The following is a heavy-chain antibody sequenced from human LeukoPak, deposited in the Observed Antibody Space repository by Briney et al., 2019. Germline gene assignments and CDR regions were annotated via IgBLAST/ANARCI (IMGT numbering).Heavy chain of an antibody. CDR3: ARDNHPTVTIPYDY. J-gene: IGHJ4*02. Sequence: GGSLRLSCAASGFIVSSNYMSWVRQAPGKGLEWVSVIFSSGSTYYADSVKGRFTISRDNSKNTLYLQMNSLRAEDTAVYFCARDNHPTVTIPYDYWGQGTLVTVSS. D-gene: IGHD4-17*01. V-gene: IGHV3-53*01. CDR1: GFIVSSNY. CDR2: IFSSGST.